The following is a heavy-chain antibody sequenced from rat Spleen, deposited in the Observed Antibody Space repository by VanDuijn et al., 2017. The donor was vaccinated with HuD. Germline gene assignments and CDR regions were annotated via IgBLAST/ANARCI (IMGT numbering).Heavy chain of an antibody. CDR1: GFTFNNYW. CDR3: ARHWGY. Sequence: EVQLVESGGGLVQPGRSLKLSCVASGFTFNNYWMTWIRQAPGKGLEWVATITYDGSSTYYRDSVKGRFTISRDNAKSTLYLQMDSLRSEDTATYYCARHWGYWGQGVMVTVSS. V-gene: IGHV5-31*01. CDR2: ITYDGSST. J-gene: IGHJ2*01. D-gene: IGHD4-6*01.